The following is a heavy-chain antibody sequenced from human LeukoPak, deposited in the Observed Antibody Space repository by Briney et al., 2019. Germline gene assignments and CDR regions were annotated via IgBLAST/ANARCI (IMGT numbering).Heavy chain of an antibody. Sequence: GGSLRHSCAASGFTFSSYAMSWVRQAPGKGLEWVSAISGSGGSTYYADSVKGRFTISRDNSKNTLYLQMNSLRAEDTAVYYCARQTYSSGWYSDYWGQGTLVTVSS. D-gene: IGHD6-19*01. CDR2: ISGSGGST. CDR3: ARQTYSSGWYSDY. CDR1: GFTFSSYA. V-gene: IGHV3-23*01. J-gene: IGHJ4*02.